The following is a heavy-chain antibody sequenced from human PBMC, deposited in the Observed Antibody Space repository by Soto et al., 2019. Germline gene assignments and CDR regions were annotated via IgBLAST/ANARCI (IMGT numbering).Heavy chain of an antibody. V-gene: IGHV3-53*01. CDR1: GFSVSSNY. CDR2: HYSGGST. D-gene: IGHD2-2*02. CDR3: ARGRADHYNYGMDV. Sequence: GGSLRLSCAISGFSVSSNYLSWVRQAPGKGLEWVSVHYSGGSTYYADSVQGRFTISRDKSNNTLYLQMRRVRAEDTAVYYCARGRADHYNYGMDVWGQGTTVTVSS. J-gene: IGHJ6*02.